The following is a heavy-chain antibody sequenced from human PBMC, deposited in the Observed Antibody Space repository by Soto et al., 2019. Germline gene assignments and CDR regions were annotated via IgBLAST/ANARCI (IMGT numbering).Heavy chain of an antibody. J-gene: IGHJ4*02. Sequence: SETLSLTCAVFGGSFSGYYWSWIRRPPEKGLEWIGEINHGESASYNPSLKDRVTISLDTSNNHFSLKLTSVTAADSAVYYCARGYAAPRAANWGQGTLVTVSS. CDR2: INHGESA. CDR3: ARGYAAPRAAN. V-gene: IGHV4-34*01. D-gene: IGHD2-15*01. CDR1: GGSFSGYY.